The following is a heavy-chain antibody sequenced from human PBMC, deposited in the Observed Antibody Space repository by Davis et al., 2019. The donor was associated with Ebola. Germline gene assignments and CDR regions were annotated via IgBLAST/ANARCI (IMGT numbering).Heavy chain of an antibody. CDR2: MSHGGST. CDR3: ARANHANIYYYYMDV. Sequence: SETLSLTCTVSGGSISSYYWSWIRQPPGKGLEWIGTMSHGGSTYYSPSLKSRVTISVDTSKNQFSLKLDSVTAADTAVYYCARANHANIYYYYMDVWGKGTTVTVSS. CDR1: GGSISSYY. V-gene: IGHV4-59*08. D-gene: IGHD1-14*01. J-gene: IGHJ6*03.